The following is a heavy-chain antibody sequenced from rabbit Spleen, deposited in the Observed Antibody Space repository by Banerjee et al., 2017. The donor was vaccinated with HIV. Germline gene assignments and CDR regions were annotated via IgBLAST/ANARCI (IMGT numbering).Heavy chain of an antibody. Sequence: QQLVESGGGLVKPGASLTLTCKASGFSFSSGYYMCWVRQAPGKGLEWVACIYAGNTVSTYYASWAKGRFTISKTSSTTVTLQMTSLTAADTATYFCARWTGYATYGDGFDPWGPGTLVTVS. J-gene: IGHJ2*01. CDR2: IYAGNTVST. CDR3: ARWTGYATYGDGFDP. D-gene: IGHD6-1*01. CDR1: GFSFSSGYY. V-gene: IGHV1S40*01.